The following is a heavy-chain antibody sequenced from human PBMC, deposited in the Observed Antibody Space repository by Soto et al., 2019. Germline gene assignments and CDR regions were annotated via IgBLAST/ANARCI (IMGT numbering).Heavy chain of an antibody. J-gene: IGHJ6*02. CDR1: GGTFSSYA. D-gene: IGHD3-3*01. V-gene: IGHV3-30-3*01. CDR3: ARNRRYYDFWSGYSYYYYGLDV. CDR2: ISYDGSNK. Sequence: SVKVSCKASGGTFSSYAMHWVRQAPGKGLEWVAVISYDGSNKYYADSVKGRFTISRDNSKNTLYLQMNSLRAEDTAVYYCARNRRYYDFWSGYSYYYYGLDVWGQGTTVTVS.